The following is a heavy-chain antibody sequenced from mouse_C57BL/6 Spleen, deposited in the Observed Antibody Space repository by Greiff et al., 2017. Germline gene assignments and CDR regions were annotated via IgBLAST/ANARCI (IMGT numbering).Heavy chain of an antibody. CDR3: AKSTVGNQRGAMDY. V-gene: IGHV1-64*01. J-gene: IGHJ4*01. CDR2: IHPNSGST. D-gene: IGHD1-1*01. Sequence: QVQLQQPGAELVKPGASVKLSCKASGYTFTRYWMHWVKQRPGQGLEWIGMIHPNSGSTNYNEKFKSKATLTVDKSSSTAYMQLSSLTSEDSAVYYCAKSTVGNQRGAMDYWGQGTSVTVSS. CDR1: GYTFTRYW.